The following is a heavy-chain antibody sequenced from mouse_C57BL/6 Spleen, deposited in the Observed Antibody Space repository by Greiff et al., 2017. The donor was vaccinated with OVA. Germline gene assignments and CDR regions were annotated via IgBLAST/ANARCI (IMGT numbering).Heavy chain of an antibody. CDR1: GFNITNTY. J-gene: IGHJ1*03. CDR3: AGEGDSNRPSYFDV. V-gene: IGHV14-3*01. D-gene: IGHD2-5*01. Sequence: EVQLQQSVAELVRPGASVKLSCTASGFNITNTYMHWVKQRPEQGLEWIGRIDPANGNTKYAPKFQGKATLTADTSSNTAYLQLSSLTTGDTAIYDCAGEGDSNRPSYFDVWGKGTTVTVSS. CDR2: IDPANGNT.